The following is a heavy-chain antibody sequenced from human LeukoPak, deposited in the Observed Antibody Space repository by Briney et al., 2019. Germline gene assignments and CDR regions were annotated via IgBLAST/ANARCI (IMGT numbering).Heavy chain of an antibody. V-gene: IGHV4-4*07. CDR2: IYTSGST. Sequence: PSETLSLTCTVSGGSISSYYWSWIRQPAGKGLEWIGRIYTSGSTNYNPSLKSRVTMSVDTSKNKFSLKLSSVTAADTAVYYCARGYCSGGSCYDAFDIWGQGTMVTVSS. D-gene: IGHD2-15*01. CDR3: ARGYCSGGSCYDAFDI. J-gene: IGHJ3*02. CDR1: GGSISSYY.